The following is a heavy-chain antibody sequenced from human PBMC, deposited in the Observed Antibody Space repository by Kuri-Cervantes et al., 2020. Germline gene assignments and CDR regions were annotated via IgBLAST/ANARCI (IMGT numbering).Heavy chain of an antibody. CDR2: IKQDGSEK. V-gene: IGHV3-7*01. Sequence: GESLKISCAASGFTFSSYWMSWVRQALGKGLEWVANIKQDGSEKYYVDSVKGRFTISRDNAKNSLYLQMNSLRAEDTAVYYCARDGGLVGATTSGDYYYGMDVWGQGTTVTVSS. J-gene: IGHJ6*02. D-gene: IGHD1-26*01. CDR3: ARDGGLVGATTSGDYYYGMDV. CDR1: GFTFSSYW.